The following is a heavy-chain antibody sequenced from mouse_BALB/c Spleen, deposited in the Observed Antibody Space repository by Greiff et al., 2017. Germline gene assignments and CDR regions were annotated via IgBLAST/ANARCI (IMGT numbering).Heavy chain of an antibody. V-gene: IGHV2-9*02. Sequence: VQLKESGPGLVAPSQSLSITCTVSGFSLTSYGVHWVRQPPGKGLEWLGVIWAGGSTNYNSALMSRLSISKDNSKSQVFLKMNSLQTDDTAMYYCARDRDYYGSSHYFYYWGQGTTLTVSS. CDR2: IWAGGST. CDR3: ARDRDYYGSSHYFYY. J-gene: IGHJ2*01. CDR1: GFSLTSYG. D-gene: IGHD1-1*01.